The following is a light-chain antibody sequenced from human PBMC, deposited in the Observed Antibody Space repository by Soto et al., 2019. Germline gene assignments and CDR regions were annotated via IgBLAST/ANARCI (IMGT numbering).Light chain of an antibody. CDR2: DAS. CDR3: QEYDGAPIT. CDR1: QSIRSER. J-gene: IGKJ5*01. V-gene: IGKV3-20*01. Sequence: TQSPSTLSASVGDRVTIACRASQSIRSERLAWYQQKPGQAPRLVIFDASNRASGMPERFSGSGSGTDFTLTIARLEPGDFAVYYCQEYDGAPITFGLGTRLEIK.